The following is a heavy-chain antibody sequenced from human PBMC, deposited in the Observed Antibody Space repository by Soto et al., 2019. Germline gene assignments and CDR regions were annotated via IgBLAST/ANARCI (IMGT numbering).Heavy chain of an antibody. D-gene: IGHD6-25*01. Sequence: EVQVLESGGGLVQPGGSLRLSCAVSGFTFYNYAMSWVRQAPGKGLEWVSAITGSGDDTYHADSVKGRFTISRDTSKNSLYLQINSLRAEDTAIYYCAKGSASGSPYYFDDWGRGTLVTVTS. V-gene: IGHV3-23*01. CDR1: GFTFYNYA. CDR3: AKGSASGSPYYFDD. J-gene: IGHJ4*02. CDR2: ITGSGDDT.